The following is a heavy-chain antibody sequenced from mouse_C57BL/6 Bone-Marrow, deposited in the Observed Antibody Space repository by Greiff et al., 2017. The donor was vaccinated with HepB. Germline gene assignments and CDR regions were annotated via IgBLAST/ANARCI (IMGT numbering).Heavy chain of an antibody. Sequence: EVQLVESGGGLVQPGGSLKLSCAASGFTFSDYYMYWVRQTPEKRLEWVAYISNGGGSTYYPDTVKGRFTISRDNAKNTLYLQMSRLKSEDTAMYYCARHEESGGNAGVYAMDYWGQGTSVTVSS. CDR3: ARHEESGGNAGVYAMDY. CDR2: ISNGGGST. CDR1: GFTFSDYY. D-gene: IGHD1-1*02. V-gene: IGHV5-12*01. J-gene: IGHJ4*01.